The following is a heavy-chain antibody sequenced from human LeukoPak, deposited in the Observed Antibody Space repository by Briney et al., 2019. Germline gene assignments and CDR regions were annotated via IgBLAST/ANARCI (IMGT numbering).Heavy chain of an antibody. CDR2: IIPIFGTA. CDR1: GGTFSSYA. CDR3: ANAPYEIAAAVHYYYGMDV. Sequence: GASVKVSCKASGGTFSSYAISWVRQAPGQGLEWMGGIIPIFGTANYAQKFQGRVTITADESTSTAYMELSSLRSEDTAVYYCANAPYEIAAAVHYYYGMDVWGQGTTVTVSS. D-gene: IGHD6-13*01. V-gene: IGHV1-69*13. J-gene: IGHJ6*02.